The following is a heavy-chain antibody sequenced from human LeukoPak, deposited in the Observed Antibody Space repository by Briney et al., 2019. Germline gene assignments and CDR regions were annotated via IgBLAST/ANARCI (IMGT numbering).Heavy chain of an antibody. V-gene: IGHV4-31*03. D-gene: IGHD4-17*01. CDR1: GGSISSGGYY. Sequence: PSETLSLTCTVSGGSISSGGYYWSWIRQHPGKGLEWIGYIYYSGSTYYNPSLKSRVTISVDTSKNQFSLKLSSVTAADTAVYYCATGPHGDYRYYYYGMDVWGQGTTVTVSS. J-gene: IGHJ6*02. CDR3: ATGPHGDYRYYYYGMDV. CDR2: IYYSGST.